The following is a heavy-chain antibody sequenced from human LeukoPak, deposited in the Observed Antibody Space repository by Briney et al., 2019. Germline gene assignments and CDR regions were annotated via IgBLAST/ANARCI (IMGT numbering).Heavy chain of an antibody. CDR3: ARCFDSGGRDY. Sequence: GGSLRLSCAASGVTFSNHWMHWVRQAPGKSLVWVSRINSDGSSTSYAAFVKRRFTISRDNAKNTLYLQMDSLGVEDTAVYYCARCFDSGGRDYWGQGALVTVSS. CDR2: INSDGSST. J-gene: IGHJ4*02. CDR1: GVTFSNHW. V-gene: IGHV3-74*01. D-gene: IGHD3-22*01.